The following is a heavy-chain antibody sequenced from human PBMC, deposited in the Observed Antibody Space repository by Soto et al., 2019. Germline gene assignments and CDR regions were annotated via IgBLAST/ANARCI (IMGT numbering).Heavy chain of an antibody. D-gene: IGHD2-2*01. CDR3: AGSQSSYIVVVPAANNWFDP. V-gene: IGHV3-23*01. CDR1: GFTFSSYA. CDR2: ISGSGGST. J-gene: IGHJ5*02. Sequence: EVQLLESGGGLVQPGGSLRLSCAASGFTFSSYAMSWVRQAPGKGLEWVSAISGSGGSTYYADSVKGRFTISRDNSKNTLYLQMNSLRAEDTAVYYCAGSQSSYIVVVPAANNWFDPWGQGTLVTVSS.